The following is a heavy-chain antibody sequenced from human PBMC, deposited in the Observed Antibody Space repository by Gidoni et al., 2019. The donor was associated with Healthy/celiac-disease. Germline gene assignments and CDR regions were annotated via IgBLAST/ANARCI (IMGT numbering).Heavy chain of an antibody. J-gene: IGHJ4*02. D-gene: IGHD3-3*01. CDR2: IWYDGSNK. V-gene: IGHV3-33*01. CDR3: ARGGVFGVVITYYFDY. Sequence: QVQLVESGGGVVQPGRSLRLSCAASGFTFSRYGMHWVRQAPGKGLGEVAVIWYDGSNKYYADSVKGRFTISRDNSKNTLYLQMNSLRAEDTAVYYCARGGVFGVVITYYFDYWGQGTLVTVSS. CDR1: GFTFSRYG.